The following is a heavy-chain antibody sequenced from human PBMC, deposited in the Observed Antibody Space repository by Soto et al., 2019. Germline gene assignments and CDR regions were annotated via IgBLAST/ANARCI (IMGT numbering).Heavy chain of an antibody. CDR3: ERKTRTTVTHPYPYGMDV. J-gene: IGHJ6*02. Sequence: LQLQESGPELVKPSETLSLTCTVSGGSITTSSYYWGWIRQPPGKGLEWIGSIYYSGSTYYNPSPRSRVTRAVDTAKNHFSRQLSSVTAADTAVYCCERKTRTTVTHPYPYGMDVWGQGPTVSVSS. V-gene: IGHV4-39*02. CDR2: IYYSGST. CDR1: GGSITTSSYY. D-gene: IGHD4-4*01.